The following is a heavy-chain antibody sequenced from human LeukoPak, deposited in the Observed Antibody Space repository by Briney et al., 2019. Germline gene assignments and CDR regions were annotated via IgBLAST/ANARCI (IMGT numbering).Heavy chain of an antibody. D-gene: IGHD3-22*01. CDR3: VTGGGQLPYYFTY. Sequence: PGGSLRLSCAASGFTFPNAWIYWVRQAPGKGLEWVGRIKKKTDRRTTDYSAPVEGRFTISRDDSRNTVYLQMDSLKTEDTAMYYCVTGGGQLPYYFTYWGQGTLVTVSS. CDR2: IKKKTDRRTT. J-gene: IGHJ1*01. CDR1: GFTFPNAW. V-gene: IGHV3-15*01.